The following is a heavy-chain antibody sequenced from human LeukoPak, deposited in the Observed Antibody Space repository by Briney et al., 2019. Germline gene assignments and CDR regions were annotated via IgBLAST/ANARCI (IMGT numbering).Heavy chain of an antibody. CDR2: INSDGSST. D-gene: IGHD5-18*01. J-gene: IGHJ5*02. CDR1: GVTFSGYW. V-gene: IGHV3-74*01. Sequence: GGSLRLSCAASGVTFSGYWMHWVRQAPGKGLVWVSRINSDGSSTNYADSVKGRFTISRDNAKNTLYLQMNTLRAEDTAVYYCARGGTYSSGLPGSWGQGTLVTVSS. CDR3: ARGGTYSSGLPGS.